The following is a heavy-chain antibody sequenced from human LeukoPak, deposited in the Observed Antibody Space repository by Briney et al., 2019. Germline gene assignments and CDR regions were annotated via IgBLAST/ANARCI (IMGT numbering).Heavy chain of an antibody. CDR1: GGSISSYY. CDR3: ARATWLPVGLYYYDSSGYYYYFDY. D-gene: IGHD3-22*01. CDR2: IFNSRST. J-gene: IGHJ4*02. Sequence: SETLSLTCTVSGGSISSYYWSWIRQPPGKGLEWIGSIFNSRSTNYNPSLKSRVTMSVDTSKNQFSLKLSSVTAADTAVYYCARATWLPVGLYYYDSSGYYYYFDYWGQGTLVTVSS. V-gene: IGHV4-59*01.